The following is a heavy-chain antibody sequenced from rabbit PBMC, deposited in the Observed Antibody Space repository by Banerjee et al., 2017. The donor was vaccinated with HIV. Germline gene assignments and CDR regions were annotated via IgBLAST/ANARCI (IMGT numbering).Heavy chain of an antibody. J-gene: IGHJ3*01. CDR3: ARSSSSGYYIPLKL. Sequence: QSLEESGGDLVKPGASLTLTCTASGFSFSSNYWMCWVRQAPGKGLEWIGCINTGSSGSTWYASWANGRFTISKISSTTVTLQMTSLTAADTATYFCARSSSSGYYIPLKLWGQGTLVTVS. CDR1: GFSFSSNYW. D-gene: IGHD1-1*01. V-gene: IGHV1S40*01. CDR2: INTGSSGST.